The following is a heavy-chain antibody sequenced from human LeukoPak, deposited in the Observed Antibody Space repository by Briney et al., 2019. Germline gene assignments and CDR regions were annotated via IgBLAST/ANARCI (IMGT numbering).Heavy chain of an antibody. Sequence: SETLSLTCTVSGVSINSDAYFWSWIRQPPGKGLEWIGYIYHSGSTYYNPSLKSRVTISVDRSKNQFSLKLSSVTAADTAVYYCARAGTYSSSWYVDYWGQGTLVTVSS. CDR1: GVSINSDAYF. CDR2: IYHSGST. J-gene: IGHJ4*02. V-gene: IGHV4-30-2*01. CDR3: ARAGTYSSSWYVDY. D-gene: IGHD6-13*01.